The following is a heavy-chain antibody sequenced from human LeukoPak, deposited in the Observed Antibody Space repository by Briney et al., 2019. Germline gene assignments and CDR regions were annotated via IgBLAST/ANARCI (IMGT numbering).Heavy chain of an antibody. V-gene: IGHV3-48*03. D-gene: IGHD3-10*01. CDR2: ISSSGTTI. Sequence: GGSLRLSCAASGFTFSSYEMNWVRQAPGKGLEWVSHISSSGTTIYYADSVKGRFTISRDNSKNTLYLQMNSLRAEDTAVYYCARSRVVRGANDYWGQGTLVTVSS. CDR1: GFTFSSYE. J-gene: IGHJ4*02. CDR3: ARSRVVRGANDY.